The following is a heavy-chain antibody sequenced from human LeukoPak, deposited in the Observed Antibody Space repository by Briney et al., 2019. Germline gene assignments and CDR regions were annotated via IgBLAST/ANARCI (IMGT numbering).Heavy chain of an antibody. CDR2: IYYSGST. J-gene: IGHJ5*02. D-gene: IGHD3-22*01. CDR3: ARGPRYYDSSGYEGNWFDP. Sequence: SETLSLTCTVSGGSISSGGYYWSWIRQHPGKGLEWIGYIYYSGSTYYNPSLKSRVTISVDTSKNQFSLKLSSVTAADTAVYYCARGPRYYDSSGYEGNWFDPWGQGTLVTVSS. CDR1: GGSISSGGYY. V-gene: IGHV4-31*03.